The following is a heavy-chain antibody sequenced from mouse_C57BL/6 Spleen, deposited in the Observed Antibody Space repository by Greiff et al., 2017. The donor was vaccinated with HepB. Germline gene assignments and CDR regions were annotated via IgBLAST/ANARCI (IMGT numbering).Heavy chain of an antibody. CDR2: IYPGDGDT. CDR3: ARGDYDQEDYAMDY. CDR1: GYAFSSYW. V-gene: IGHV1-80*01. Sequence: QVQLQQSGAELVKPGASVKISCKASGYAFSSYWMNWVKQRPGKGLEWIGQIYPGDGDTNYNGKFKGKATLTADKSSSTAYMQLSSLTSEDSAVYFCARGDYDQEDYAMDYWGQGTSVTVSS. D-gene: IGHD2-4*01. J-gene: IGHJ4*01.